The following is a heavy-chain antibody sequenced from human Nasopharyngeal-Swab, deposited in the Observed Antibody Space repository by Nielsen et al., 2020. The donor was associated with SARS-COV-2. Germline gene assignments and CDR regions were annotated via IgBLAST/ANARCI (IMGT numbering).Heavy chain of an antibody. Sequence: WIRQPPGKGLEWVAVISYDGSNKYYADSVKGRFTISRDNSKNTPYLQMNSLRAEDTAAYYCARAPGDGMDVWGQGTTVTVSS. CDR3: ARAPGDGMDV. CDR2: ISYDGSNK. J-gene: IGHJ6*02. V-gene: IGHV3-30-3*01.